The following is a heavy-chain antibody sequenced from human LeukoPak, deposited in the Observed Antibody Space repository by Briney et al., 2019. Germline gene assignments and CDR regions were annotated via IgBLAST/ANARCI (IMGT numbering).Heavy chain of an antibody. CDR2: IYYSGST. D-gene: IGHD3-3*01. CDR1: GGSISSNNYY. J-gene: IGHJ4*02. Sequence: PSETLSLTCTVSGGSISSNNYYWGWIRQPPGKGLEWIGSIYYSGSTYYNPSLKSRVTISVDTSKNQFSLKLSSVTAADTAVYYYASRFLEWLLDYWGQGTLVTVSS. CDR3: ASRFLEWLLDY. V-gene: IGHV4-39*01.